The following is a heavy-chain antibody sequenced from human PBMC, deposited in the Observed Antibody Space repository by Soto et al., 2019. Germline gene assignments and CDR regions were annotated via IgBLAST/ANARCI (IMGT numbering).Heavy chain of an antibody. D-gene: IGHD3-22*01. Sequence: SETLSLTCAVSGGSISSGGYSWSWIRQPPGKGLEWIGYIYHSGSTYYNPSLKSRVTISVDRSKNQFSLKLSSVTAADTAVYYCARVGGYYDSSGYGVDPFDIWGQGTMVTVSS. CDR1: GGSISSGGYS. CDR3: ARVGGYYDSSGYGVDPFDI. CDR2: IYHSGST. V-gene: IGHV4-30-2*01. J-gene: IGHJ3*02.